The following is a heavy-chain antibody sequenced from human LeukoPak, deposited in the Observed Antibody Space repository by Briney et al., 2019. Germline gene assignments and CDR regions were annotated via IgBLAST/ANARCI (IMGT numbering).Heavy chain of an antibody. V-gene: IGHV3-74*01. D-gene: IGHD2-21*02. CDR3: ARDGGLLPDN. Sequence: GGSLRLSCAASGFPFSTYAMHWVRQPPGKGLVWISRISPDGNSRGYADSVKGRFLISRDSATNTLSLQMNSLTADDTAVYYCARDGGLLPDNWGKGTLVTVSS. CDR1: GFPFSTYA. J-gene: IGHJ4*02. CDR2: ISPDGNSR.